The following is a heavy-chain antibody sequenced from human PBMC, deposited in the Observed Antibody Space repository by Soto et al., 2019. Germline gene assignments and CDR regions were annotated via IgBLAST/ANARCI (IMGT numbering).Heavy chain of an antibody. CDR2: ISSSGSTI. Sequence: GGSLRLSCAASGFTFSSYEMNWVRQAPGKGLEWVSYISSSGSTIYYADSVKGRFTISRDNAKNSLYLQMNSLRAEDTAVYYCARLYYFDSSGPYWGQGTLVT. CDR3: ARLYYFDSSGPY. V-gene: IGHV3-48*03. J-gene: IGHJ4*02. D-gene: IGHD3-22*01. CDR1: GFTFSSYE.